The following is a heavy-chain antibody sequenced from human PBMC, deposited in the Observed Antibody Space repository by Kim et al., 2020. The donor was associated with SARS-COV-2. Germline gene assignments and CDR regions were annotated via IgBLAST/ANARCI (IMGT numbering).Heavy chain of an antibody. J-gene: IGHJ6*02. CDR2: ISYSGST. Sequence: SETLSLTCTVSGGSISSSSYFWGWIRQPPGKGLEWIGTISYSGSTYYKPSLKSRLTISVDTSKTQFSLKLSSVTAADTAVYYCARRRISVGRGISYYYYGMDVWGQGTTVTVSS. CDR1: GGSISSSSYF. V-gene: IGHV4-39*01. CDR3: ARRRISVGRGISYYYYGMDV. D-gene: IGHD3-10*01.